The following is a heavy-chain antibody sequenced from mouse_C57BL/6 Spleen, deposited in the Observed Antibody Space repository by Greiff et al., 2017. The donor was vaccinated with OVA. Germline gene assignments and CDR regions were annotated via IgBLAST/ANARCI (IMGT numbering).Heavy chain of an antibody. Sequence: QVQLQQSGPELVKPGASVKISCKASGYAFSSSWMNWVKQRPGQGLEWIGRIYPGDGDTNYNEKFQGKATLPADKSSSTAYMQLSSLSSEDSAVYFGAREIYYGYDVGAMDYWGQGTSVTVSS. CDR3: AREIYYGYDVGAMDY. CDR2: IYPGDGDT. J-gene: IGHJ4*01. V-gene: IGHV1-82*01. CDR1: GYAFSSSW. D-gene: IGHD2-2*01.